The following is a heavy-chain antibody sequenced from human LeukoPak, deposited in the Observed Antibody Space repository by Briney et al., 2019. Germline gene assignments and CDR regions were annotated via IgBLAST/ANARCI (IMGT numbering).Heavy chain of an antibody. D-gene: IGHD2-15*01. V-gene: IGHV3-23*01. Sequence: PGGSLRLSCAASGFTFSSYGMGWVRQAPGKGLEWVSVISVSGGTTYYADSVKGRFTISRDNPKNTLYLQMNTLRAEDTAVYYCAKNRGDITSSRVGCDYWGQGALVTVSS. CDR3: AKNRGDITSSRVGCDY. CDR1: GFTFSSYG. CDR2: ISVSGGTT. J-gene: IGHJ4*02.